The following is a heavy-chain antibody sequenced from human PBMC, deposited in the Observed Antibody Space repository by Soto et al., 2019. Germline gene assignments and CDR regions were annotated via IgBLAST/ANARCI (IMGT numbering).Heavy chain of an antibody. D-gene: IGHD3-16*01. J-gene: IGHJ3*02. CDR3: GRALRGFSAFDI. V-gene: IGHV4-4*02. Sequence: QVQLQESGPGLVKPSGTLSLTCTVSSGSISSTNWWSWVRQPPGKGLEWIGEIYHSGSINYNPSLNSRVTISVDKSKNHFSLTLSSVTAADTAVYYCGRALRGFSAFDIWGQGTLFTVSS. CDR1: SGSISSTNW. CDR2: IYHSGSI.